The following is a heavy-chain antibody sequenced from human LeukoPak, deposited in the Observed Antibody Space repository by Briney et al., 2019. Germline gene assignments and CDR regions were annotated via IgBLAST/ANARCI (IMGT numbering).Heavy chain of an antibody. CDR3: AALPTGYQNFDY. V-gene: IGHV3-7*02. CDR2: MKQDGSEK. D-gene: IGHD3-9*01. J-gene: IGHJ4*02. Sequence: GGSLRLSCAASGFTFSDFWMSWVRQAPGKGLEWVANMKQDGSEKYYLDSVKGRFTISRDNAKNSLYLQMNSLRAEDTAVYYCAALPTGYQNFDYWGQGTLVTVSS. CDR1: GFTFSDFW.